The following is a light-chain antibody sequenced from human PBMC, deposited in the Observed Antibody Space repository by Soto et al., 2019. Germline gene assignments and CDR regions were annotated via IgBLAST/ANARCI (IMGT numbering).Light chain of an antibody. CDR3: SSKINNNTPLHV. CDR2: EVS. J-gene: IGLJ1*01. V-gene: IGLV2-14*01. CDR1: SSDIGTYNF. Sequence: QSALTQPASVSGSPGQSITISCTGTSSDIGTYNFVSWYQQHPGKVPKLIIYEVSSRPSEISDRFSGSKSGDTASLTISGLQAEDEAEYYCSSKINNNTPLHVFGTGTKVTLL.